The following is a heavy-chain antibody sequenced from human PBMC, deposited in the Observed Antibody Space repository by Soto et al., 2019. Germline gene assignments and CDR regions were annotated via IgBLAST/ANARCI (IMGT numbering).Heavy chain of an antibody. D-gene: IGHD2-2*01. CDR1: GGSISSGDYS. V-gene: IGHV4-30-2*01. CDR2: ISHSGST. CDR3: ARSWGDCISTSCYAMDV. J-gene: IGHJ6*02. Sequence: PSETLSLTCAVSGGSISSGDYSWSWIRQPPGKGLEWIGYISHSGSTYYNPSLKSRVSISVDTSKNQFSLKLSSVTAADTAVYYCARSWGDCISTSCYAMDVWGQGTTVTVSS.